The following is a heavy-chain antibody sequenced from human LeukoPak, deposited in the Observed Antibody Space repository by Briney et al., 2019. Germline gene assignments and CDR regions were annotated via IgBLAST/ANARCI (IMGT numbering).Heavy chain of an antibody. V-gene: IGHV1-2*02. D-gene: IGHD6-13*01. J-gene: IGHJ4*02. Sequence: ASVKVSCKASGYTFTGYYMHWVRQAPGHGLEWMGWINPNSGGTNYAQKFQGRVAMTRDTSISTTYMELSRLRYDDMAVYYCARALAATAGTGSSDYWGQGTLVTVSS. CDR2: INPNSGGT. CDR3: ARALAATAGTGSSDY. CDR1: GYTFTGYY.